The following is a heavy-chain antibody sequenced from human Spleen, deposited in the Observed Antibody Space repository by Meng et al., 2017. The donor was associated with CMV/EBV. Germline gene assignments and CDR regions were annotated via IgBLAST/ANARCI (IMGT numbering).Heavy chain of an antibody. D-gene: IGHD3-9*01. V-gene: IGHV1-69*10. J-gene: IGHJ6*02. CDR3: ATAEVSNILTGYYIHYFYTLDV. Sequence: SVKVSCKASGDAFSNYATTWVRQAPGQGLEWMGGIIPILGVSRYAQKFQGRLTITADKATDTAYMDLSSLRSEDTAVYYCATAEVSNILTGYYIHYFYTLDVWGQGTTVTVSS. CDR1: GDAFSNYA. CDR2: IIPILGVS.